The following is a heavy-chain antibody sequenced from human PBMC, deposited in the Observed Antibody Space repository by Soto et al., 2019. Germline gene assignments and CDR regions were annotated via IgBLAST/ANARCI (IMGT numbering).Heavy chain of an antibody. V-gene: IGHV3-33*01. J-gene: IGHJ4*02. CDR2: IWCDGSKK. Sequence: GGSLRLSCAASGFTFTSYGMHCVRQAPGKGLEWVAVIWCDGSKKYYADSVKGRFTISRDNSKNTLSLQMNSLRAEDTAVYYCARRVNYFDYWGQGTLVTVSS. CDR1: GFTFTSYG. CDR3: ARRVNYFDY.